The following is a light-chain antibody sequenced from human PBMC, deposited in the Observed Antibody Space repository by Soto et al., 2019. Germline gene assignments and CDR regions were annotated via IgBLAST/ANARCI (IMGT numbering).Light chain of an antibody. J-gene: IGKJ1*01. Sequence: DIQMTTYPFALSASLGDRVPIPCRASQTVNAWLAWYQHKPGKAPKPLIYDASSLESGVPSRFSGSGSGTDFTLTISCLQSEDFATYYCQQYYSYSWTFGQGTKVDIK. V-gene: IGKV1-5*01. CDR2: DAS. CDR3: QQYYSYSWT. CDR1: QTVNAW.